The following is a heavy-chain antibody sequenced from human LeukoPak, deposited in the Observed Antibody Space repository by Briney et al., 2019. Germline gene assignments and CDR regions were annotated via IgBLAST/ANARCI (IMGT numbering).Heavy chain of an antibody. V-gene: IGHV1-18*01. D-gene: IGHD1-1*01. CDR3: ARGTAGTPLIDY. J-gene: IGHJ4*02. Sequence: GASVKVSCKVSGYTLTELSMHWVRQAPGQGLEWMGWISAYNGNTNYAQKLQGRVTMTTDTSTSTAYMELRSLRSDDTAVYYCARGTAGTPLIDYWGQGTLVTVSS. CDR1: GYTLTELS. CDR2: ISAYNGNT.